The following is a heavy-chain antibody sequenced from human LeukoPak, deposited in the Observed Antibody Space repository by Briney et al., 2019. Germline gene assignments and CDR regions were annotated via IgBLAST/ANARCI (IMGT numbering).Heavy chain of an antibody. J-gene: IGHJ4*02. CDR2: IIPILGIA. Sequence: SVKVSCKASGGTSSSYAISWVRQAPGQGLEWMGRIIPILGIANYAQKFQGRVTITADKSTSTAYMELSSLRSEDTAVYYCARVGYCSSTSCSKALDYWGQGTLVTVSS. CDR3: ARVGYCSSTSCSKALDY. CDR1: GGTSSSYA. D-gene: IGHD2-2*03. V-gene: IGHV1-69*04.